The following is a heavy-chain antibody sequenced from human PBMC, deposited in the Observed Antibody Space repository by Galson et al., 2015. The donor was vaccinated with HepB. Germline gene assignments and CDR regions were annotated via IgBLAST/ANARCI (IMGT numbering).Heavy chain of an antibody. J-gene: IGHJ4*02. D-gene: IGHD2-21*02. V-gene: IGHV1-18*01. CDR3: ARFPGDYYFDY. CDR2: ISAYNGNT. Sequence: SVKVSCKASGYTFTSYGISWVRQAPGQGLEWMGWISAYNGNTNYAQKFQGRVTMTRDTSISTAYMELSRLRSDDTAVYYCARFPGDYYFDYWGQGTLVTVSS. CDR1: GYTFTSYG.